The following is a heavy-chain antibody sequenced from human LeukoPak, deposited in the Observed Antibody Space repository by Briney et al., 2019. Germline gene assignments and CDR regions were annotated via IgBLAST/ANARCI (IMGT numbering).Heavy chain of an antibody. CDR2: TSRAGAFK. J-gene: IGHJ4*02. Sequence: GGSLRLSCAASGFTFSSYTMNWVRQAPGKGLEWVSSTSRAGAFKYNADSVKGRFTISRDNAKNSLFLQMNILAAEDTAIYYCARSTSGNYFFDYWGQGTLVTVSS. D-gene: IGHD1-26*01. V-gene: IGHV3-21*01. CDR1: GFTFSSYT. CDR3: ARSTSGNYFFDY.